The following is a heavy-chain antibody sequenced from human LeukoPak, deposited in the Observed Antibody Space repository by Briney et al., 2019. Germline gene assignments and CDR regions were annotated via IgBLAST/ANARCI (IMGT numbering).Heavy chain of an antibody. CDR3: ARDYPLWSSGWYSGEGDAFDI. D-gene: IGHD6-19*01. CDR1: GGSISSYY. V-gene: IGHV4-4*07. CDR2: IYTSGST. J-gene: IGHJ3*02. Sequence: SGTLSLTCTVSGGSISSYYWSWIRQPAGKGLEWIGRIYTSGSTNYNPSLKSRVTMSVDTSKNQFSLKLSSVTAADTAVYHCARDYPLWSSGWYSGEGDAFDIWGQGTMVTVSS.